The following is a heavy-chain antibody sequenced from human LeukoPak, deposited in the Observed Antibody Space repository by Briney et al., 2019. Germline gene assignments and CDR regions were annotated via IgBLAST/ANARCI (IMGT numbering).Heavy chain of an antibody. CDR3: ARRNYDTSGNYIDAFDI. Sequence: SETLSLTCAVYGGSFSGYYWSWIRQPPGKGLEYIGEINHGGSTNYNPSLKSRVTVSVDTSKNQFSLKLSSVTAADTAVYYCARRNYDTSGNYIDAFDIWDQATMVTVSS. CDR2: INHGGST. J-gene: IGHJ3*02. CDR1: GGSFSGYY. V-gene: IGHV4-34*01. D-gene: IGHD3-22*01.